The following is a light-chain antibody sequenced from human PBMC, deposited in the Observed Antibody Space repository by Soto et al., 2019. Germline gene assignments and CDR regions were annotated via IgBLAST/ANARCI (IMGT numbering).Light chain of an antibody. CDR1: SSDVGGYNY. CDR3: SSYTSRSTLYV. CDR2: EVS. V-gene: IGLV2-14*01. Sequence: QSVLTQPASVSGSPGQSITISCTGTSSDVGGYNYVSWYQQHPDKAPKLMIYEVSNRPSGVSNRFSGSKSGNTASLTISGLQSEDEGNYYCSSYTSRSTLYVFGTGTKLTVL. J-gene: IGLJ1*01.